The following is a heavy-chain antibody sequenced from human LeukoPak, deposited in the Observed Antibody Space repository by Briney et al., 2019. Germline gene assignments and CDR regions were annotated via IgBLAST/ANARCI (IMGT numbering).Heavy chain of an antibody. CDR1: GGSISGYY. J-gene: IGHJ1*01. CDR3: ARALPEAVLLWFGEFPPPFQH. D-gene: IGHD3-10*01. CDR2: INHSGST. V-gene: IGHV4-34*01. Sequence: PSETLSLTCTVSGGSISGYYWSWIRQPPGKGLEWIGEINHSGSTNYNPSLKSRVTISVETSKNQFSLKLSSVTAADTAVYYCARALPEAVLLWFGEFPPPFQHWSQGTLVTVSS.